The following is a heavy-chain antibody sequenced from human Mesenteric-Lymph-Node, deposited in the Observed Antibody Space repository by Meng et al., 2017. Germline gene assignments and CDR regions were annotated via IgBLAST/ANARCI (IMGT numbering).Heavy chain of an antibody. J-gene: IGHJ6*02. CDR3: ARDFVEATTTDFYYYYYGMDV. D-gene: IGHD5-12*01. V-gene: IGHV1-69*04. CDR2: IIPILGIA. Sequence: SVKVSCKASGGTFSSYTISWVRQAPGQGLEWMGRIIPILGIANYAQKFQGRVTITADKSTSTAYMELSSLRSEDTAVYYCARDFVEATTTDFYYYYYGMDVWGQGTMVTVSS. CDR1: GGTFSSYT.